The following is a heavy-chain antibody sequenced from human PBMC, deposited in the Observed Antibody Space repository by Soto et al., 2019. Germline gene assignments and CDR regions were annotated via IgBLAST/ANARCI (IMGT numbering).Heavy chain of an antibody. CDR2: ISYDGSNK. CDR1: GFTFSSYG. CDR3: AKDYDSSGYYLSLCDY. V-gene: IGHV3-30*18. Sequence: GSLRLSCAASGFTFSSYGMHWVRQAPGKGLEWVAVISYDGSNKYYADSVKGRFTISRDNSKNTLYLQMNSLRAEDTAVYYCAKDYDSSGYYLSLCDYWGQGTLVTVSS. J-gene: IGHJ4*02. D-gene: IGHD3-22*01.